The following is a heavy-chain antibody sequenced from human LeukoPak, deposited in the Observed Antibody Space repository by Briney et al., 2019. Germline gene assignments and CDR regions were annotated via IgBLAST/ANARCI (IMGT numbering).Heavy chain of an antibody. D-gene: IGHD6-6*01. J-gene: IGHJ4*02. CDR2: IRYDGSNK. V-gene: IGHV3-30*02. CDR3: AKDRIAARRGDFWDY. Sequence: GGSLRLSCAASGFTFSSYGMHWVRQAPGKGLEWVAFIRYDGSNKYYADSVKGRFTISRDNSKNTLYLQMNSLRAEDTAVYYCAKDRIAARRGDFWDYWGQGTLVTVSS. CDR1: GFTFSSYG.